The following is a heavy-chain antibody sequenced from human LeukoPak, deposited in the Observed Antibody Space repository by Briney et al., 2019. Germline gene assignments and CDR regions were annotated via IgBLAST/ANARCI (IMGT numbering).Heavy chain of an antibody. CDR2: IWYDGSNK. CDR3: AKEGSSWSSSDFDY. Sequence: GGSLRLSCAASGFTFSSYGMHWVRQAPGKGLEWVAVIWYDGSNKYYADSVKGRFTISRDNSKNTPYLQMNSLRAEDTAVYYCAKEGSSWSSSDFDYWGQGTLVTVSS. D-gene: IGHD6-13*01. V-gene: IGHV3-33*06. CDR1: GFTFSSYG. J-gene: IGHJ4*02.